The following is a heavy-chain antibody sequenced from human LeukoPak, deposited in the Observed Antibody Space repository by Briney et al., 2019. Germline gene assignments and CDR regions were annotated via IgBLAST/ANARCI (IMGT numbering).Heavy chain of an antibody. Sequence: GGSLRLSCAASGFTFSSYGMHWVRQAPGKGLEWVAVIWYDGSNKYYADPVKGRFTISRDNSKNTLYLQMNSLRAEDTAVYYCAREPHYYGSGPFDYWGQGTLVTVSS. D-gene: IGHD3-10*01. CDR1: GFTFSSYG. J-gene: IGHJ4*02. V-gene: IGHV3-33*01. CDR3: AREPHYYGSGPFDY. CDR2: IWYDGSNK.